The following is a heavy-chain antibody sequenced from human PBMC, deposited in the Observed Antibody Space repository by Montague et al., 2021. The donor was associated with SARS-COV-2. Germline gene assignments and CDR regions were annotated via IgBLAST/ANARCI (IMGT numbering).Heavy chain of an antibody. D-gene: IGHD3-16*01. CDR1: GGSISSGGYY. J-gene: IGHJ6*02. CDR3: ARANYYVMTSEAYGMDV. Sequence: TLSLTCTVSGGSISSGGYYWSWVRQPPGKGLDWIGYIFYRGGTYYNPSLKSRVSMSVDTSKIQFSLNLTSVTAADTAVYYCARANYYVMTSEAYGMDVWGQGTTVTVSS. CDR2: IFYRGGT. V-gene: IGHV4-31*03.